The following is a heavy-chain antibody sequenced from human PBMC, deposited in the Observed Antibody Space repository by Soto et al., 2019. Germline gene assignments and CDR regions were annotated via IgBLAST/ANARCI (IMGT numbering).Heavy chain of an antibody. CDR3: ARDCSRGSCNNFDC. CDR2: IYYSGST. D-gene: IGHD2-15*01. Sequence: SETLSLTCTVSGGSISSGDYYWSWIRQPPGKGLEWIGYIYYSGSTYYNPSLRSRVTISVDTSTNQFSLKLSSVTAADTAVYYCARDCSRGSCNNFDCWVQGTLVTVSS. V-gene: IGHV4-30-4*01. CDR1: GGSISSGDYY. J-gene: IGHJ4*02.